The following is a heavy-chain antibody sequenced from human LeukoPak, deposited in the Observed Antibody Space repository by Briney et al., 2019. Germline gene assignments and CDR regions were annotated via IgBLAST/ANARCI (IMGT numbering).Heavy chain of an antibody. CDR1: GGSMSTSY. J-gene: IGHJ4*02. Sequence: SETLSLTCTVSGGSMSTSYWTWIRQAPGKGLEWIGYTHNSGSTNYNPSLKSRVATSIDTSKNQFSLKVTSVTAADTAVYYCARGVAGRIRTTRLFDYWGQGTLVTVSS. D-gene: IGHD6-19*01. CDR2: THNSGST. V-gene: IGHV4-59*01. CDR3: ARGVAGRIRTTRLFDY.